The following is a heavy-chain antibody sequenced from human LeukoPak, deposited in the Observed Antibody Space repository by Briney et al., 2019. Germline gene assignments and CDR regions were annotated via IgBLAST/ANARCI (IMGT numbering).Heavy chain of an antibody. CDR3: ARDRIDIVVVVAADNDAFDI. J-gene: IGHJ3*02. Sequence: GRSLRLSCAASGFTFSAYGMHWVRQAPGKGLEWVSSISSSSSYIYYADSVKGRFTISRDNAKNSLYLQMNSLRAEDTAVYYCARDRIDIVVVVAADNDAFDIWGQGTMVTVSS. V-gene: IGHV3-21*01. CDR1: GFTFSAYG. CDR2: ISSSSSYI. D-gene: IGHD2-15*01.